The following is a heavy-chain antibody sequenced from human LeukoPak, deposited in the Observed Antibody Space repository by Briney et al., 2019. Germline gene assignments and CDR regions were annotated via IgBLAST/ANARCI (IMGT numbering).Heavy chain of an antibody. CDR1: GFTFSSYS. Sequence: GGSLRLSCAASGFTFSSYSMNWVRQAPGKGLEWVSSISSSSSYIYYADSVKGRFTISRDNAKNSLFLQMNSLRAEDTAVYYCARDRMTTVTNDAFDIWGQGTMVTVSS. CDR2: ISSSSSYI. CDR3: ARDRMTTVTNDAFDI. J-gene: IGHJ3*02. V-gene: IGHV3-21*01. D-gene: IGHD4-17*01.